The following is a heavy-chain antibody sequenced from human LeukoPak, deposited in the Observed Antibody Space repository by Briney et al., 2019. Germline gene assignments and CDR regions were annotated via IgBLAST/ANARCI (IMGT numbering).Heavy chain of an antibody. CDR2: IYHSGST. CDR1: GGSISSSNW. V-gene: IGHV4-4*02. J-gene: IGHJ4*02. CDR3: ARTSIAAAGTFDY. D-gene: IGHD6-13*01. Sequence: SETLSLTCAVSGGSISSSNWWSWVHQPPGKGLEWIGEIYHSGSTNYNPSLKSRVTISVDKSKNQFSLKLSSVTAADTAVYYCARTSIAAAGTFDYWGQGTLVTVSS.